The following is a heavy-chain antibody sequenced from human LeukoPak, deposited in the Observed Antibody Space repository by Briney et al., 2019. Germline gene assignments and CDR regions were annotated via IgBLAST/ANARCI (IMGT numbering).Heavy chain of an antibody. V-gene: IGHV4-39*07. D-gene: IGHD3-22*01. J-gene: IGHJ6*02. CDR1: GGSISSSSDY. Sequence: SETLSLTCSVSGGSISSSSDYWGWVRQPPGKGLEWIGSIYHSETTYYNPSLKSRVTISVDTSKNQFSLKLSSVTAADTAVYYCARADAGDSRFFPYYYGMDVWGQGTTVTVSS. CDR3: ARADAGDSRFFPYYYGMDV. CDR2: IYHSETT.